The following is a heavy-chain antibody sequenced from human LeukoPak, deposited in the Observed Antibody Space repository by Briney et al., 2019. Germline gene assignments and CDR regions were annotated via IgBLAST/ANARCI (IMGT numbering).Heavy chain of an antibody. J-gene: IGHJ3*02. CDR1: GFTFSSYA. V-gene: IGHV3-64*01. CDR2: VSSNGDST. CDR3: AREAGYFYAFDI. Sequence: GGSLRLSCAASGFTFSSYAMHWVRQAPGKGLEYVSAVSSNGDSTYYANSVKGRFTISRDNSKNTLSLQMGSLRAEDMAVYYCAREAGYFYAFDIWGQGTMVTVSS. D-gene: IGHD2/OR15-2a*01.